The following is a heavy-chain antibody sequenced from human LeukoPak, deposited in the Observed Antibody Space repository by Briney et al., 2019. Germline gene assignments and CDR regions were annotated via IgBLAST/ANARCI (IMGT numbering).Heavy chain of an antibody. CDR3: ARARRYPYYYMDV. CDR2: IYHSGST. D-gene: IGHD3-9*01. Sequence: PSETLSLTCAVSGGSISSSNWWSWVRQPPGKGLEWIGEIYHSGSTNYNPSLKSRVAISVDTSKNQFSLKLSSVTAADTAVYYCARARRYPYYYMDVWGKGTTVTVSS. J-gene: IGHJ6*03. CDR1: GGSISSSNW. V-gene: IGHV4-4*02.